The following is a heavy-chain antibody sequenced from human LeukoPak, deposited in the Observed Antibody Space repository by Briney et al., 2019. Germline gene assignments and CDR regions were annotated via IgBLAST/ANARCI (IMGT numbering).Heavy chain of an antibody. CDR2: IIPIFGTT. J-gene: IGHJ3*02. D-gene: IGHD3-16*01. CDR1: GGTFSSYA. CDR3: ARGGSPPHAFDI. Sequence: RASVKVSCKASGGTFSSYAISWVRQAPGQGLEWMGGIIPIFGTTNYAQKFQGRVTITADESTSTAYMELSNLRSEDTAVYYCARGGSPPHAFDIWGQGTMVTVSS. V-gene: IGHV1-69*13.